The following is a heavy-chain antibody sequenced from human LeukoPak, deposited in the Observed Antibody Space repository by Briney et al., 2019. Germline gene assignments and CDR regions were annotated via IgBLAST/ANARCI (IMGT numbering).Heavy chain of an antibody. J-gene: IGHJ6*03. D-gene: IGHD2-2*02. CDR1: GFTFSSYA. Sequence: GGSLRLSCAASGFTFSSYAMSWVRQAPGKGLEWVSVISGSSSNTYDADSVKGRFTISRDNSKNTLYLQMNSLRAEDTAVYYCAKDGVDIVVVPAAINYYYYMDVWGKGTTVTVSS. CDR3: AKDGVDIVVVPAAINYYYYMDV. CDR2: ISGSSSNT. V-gene: IGHV3-23*01.